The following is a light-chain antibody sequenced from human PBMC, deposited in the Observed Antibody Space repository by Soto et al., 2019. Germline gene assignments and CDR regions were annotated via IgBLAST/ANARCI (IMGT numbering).Light chain of an antibody. CDR1: SSNIGAHYA. V-gene: IGLV1-40*01. CDR2: GNS. CDR3: QSYDSTLSGSRV. J-gene: IGLJ3*02. Sequence: QAVVTQPPSVSGAPGQRVTISCTGSSSNIGAHYAVHWYQQLPGTAPKLLIYGNSNRPSGVPDRFSASTSGTSASLAITGLQAEDEADYYCQSYDSTLSGSRVFGGGTKLTVL.